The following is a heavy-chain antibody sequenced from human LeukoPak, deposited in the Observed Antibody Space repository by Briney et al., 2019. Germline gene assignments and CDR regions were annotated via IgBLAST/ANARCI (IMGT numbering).Heavy chain of an antibody. J-gene: IGHJ4*02. Sequence: GGSLRLSCAASGFTFSNYAMHWVRQAPGKGLEWVAVISYDGSNKYYADSVKGRFTISRDNSKNTLYLQMNSLRAEDTAVYYCAKSASRQQLVSFDYWGQGILVTVSS. CDR3: AKSASRQQLVSFDY. D-gene: IGHD6-13*01. CDR2: ISYDGSNK. V-gene: IGHV3-30-3*02. CDR1: GFTFSNYA.